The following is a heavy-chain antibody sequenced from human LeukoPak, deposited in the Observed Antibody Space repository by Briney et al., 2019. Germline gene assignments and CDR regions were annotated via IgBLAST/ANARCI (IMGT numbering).Heavy chain of an antibody. Sequence: ASVKVSCKASGYTFTSYDINWVRQAPGQGLEWMGWISAYNGNTNYAQKLQGRVTMTTDTSTSTAYMELRSLRSDDTAVYYCARDSSGLPSFDYWGQGTLVTVSS. J-gene: IGHJ4*02. CDR3: ARDSSGLPSFDY. CDR2: ISAYNGNT. D-gene: IGHD6-19*01. V-gene: IGHV1-18*01. CDR1: GYTFTSYD.